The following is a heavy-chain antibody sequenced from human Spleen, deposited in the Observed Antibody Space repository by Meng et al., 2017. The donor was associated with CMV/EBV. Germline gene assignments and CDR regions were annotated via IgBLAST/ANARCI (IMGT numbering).Heavy chain of an antibody. CDR3: ARVDGMVRGVIYYYYGMDV. J-gene: IGHJ6*02. D-gene: IGHD3-10*01. Sequence: ASVKVSCKASGYTFTGYSLHWVRQAPGQGLEWMGWINPNSGDTNYAQKFQGRVTMTRDTSISTAYMELRRLKSDDTAVYYCARVDGMVRGVIYYYYGMDVWGQGTTVTVSS. V-gene: IGHV1-2*02. CDR2: INPNSGDT. CDR1: GYTFTGYS.